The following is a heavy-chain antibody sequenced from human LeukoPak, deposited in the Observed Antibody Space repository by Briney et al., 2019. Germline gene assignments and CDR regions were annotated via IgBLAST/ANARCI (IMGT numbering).Heavy chain of an antibody. V-gene: IGHV1-18*01. J-gene: IGHJ4*02. CDR3: AREITMVRGAPDY. D-gene: IGHD3-10*01. CDR2: ISAYNGNT. CDR1: GGTFSSYA. Sequence: GSSVKVSCKASGGTFSSYAISWVRQAPGQGLEWMGWISAYNGNTNYAQKLQGRVTMTTDTSTSTAYMELRSLRSDDTAVYYCAREITMVRGAPDYWGQGTLVTVSS.